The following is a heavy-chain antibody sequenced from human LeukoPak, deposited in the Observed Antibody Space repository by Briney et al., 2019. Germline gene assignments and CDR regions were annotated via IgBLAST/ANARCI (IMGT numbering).Heavy chain of an antibody. CDR3: AKGKAGGLVDLFDP. CDR2: VVASYEGT. D-gene: IGHD3/OR15-3a*01. V-gene: IGHV3-23*01. CDR1: GFTFSSYA. J-gene: IGHJ5*02. Sequence: GGSLRLSCAASGFTFSSYAMMWVRQAPGKGLEWVSTVVASYEGTFYANSVKDRFTISRDNSKSTLYMQMNSLRAEDTAVYYCAKGKAGGLVDLFDPWGQGTLVTVSS.